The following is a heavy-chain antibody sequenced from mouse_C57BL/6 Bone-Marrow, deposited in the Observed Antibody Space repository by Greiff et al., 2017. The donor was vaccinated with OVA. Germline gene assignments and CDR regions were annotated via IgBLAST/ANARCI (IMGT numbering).Heavy chain of an antibody. D-gene: IGHD1-1*01. J-gene: IGHJ4*01. Sequence: QVQLQQSGAELVRPGTSVKMSCKASGYTFTNYWIGWAKQRPGHGLEWIGDIYPGGGYTNYNEKFKGKDTLTADKSSSTAYMQFSSLTSEDSAIYYCARSGDYYGSSYDYAMDDWGQGTSVTVSS. CDR3: ARSGDYYGSSYDYAMDD. CDR1: GYTFTNYW. CDR2: IYPGGGYT. V-gene: IGHV1-63*01.